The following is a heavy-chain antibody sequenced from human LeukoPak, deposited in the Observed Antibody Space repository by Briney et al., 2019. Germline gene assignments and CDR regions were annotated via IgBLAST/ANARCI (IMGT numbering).Heavy chain of an antibody. V-gene: IGHV4-4*07. CDR2: IYTSGST. CDR3: ARAPDSSGPPPYYYYYYMDV. J-gene: IGHJ6*03. Sequence: SETLSLTCTVPGGSISSYYWSWIRQPAGKGLEWIGRIYTSGSTNYNPSLKSRVTMSVDTSKNQSSLKLSSVTAADTAVYYCARAPDSSGPPPYYYYYYMDVWGKGTTVTVSS. D-gene: IGHD3-22*01. CDR1: GGSISSYY.